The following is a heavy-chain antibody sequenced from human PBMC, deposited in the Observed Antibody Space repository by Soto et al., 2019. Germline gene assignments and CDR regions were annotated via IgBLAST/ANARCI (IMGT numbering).Heavy chain of an antibody. V-gene: IGHV4-39*01. Sequence: QLLLQESGPGLVKPSETLSLTCTVSGGSILDSTYYWAWIRQSPGKGLEWIGTIFYSGGTFYTPTPKSGAPVSVDTSINPSSRKLSCVPAADTAVYYCARQASGYYSGWFDPWGQGTLVTVSS. CDR2: IFYSGGT. CDR3: ARQASGYYSGWFDP. J-gene: IGHJ5*02. CDR1: GGSILDSTYY. D-gene: IGHD3-22*01.